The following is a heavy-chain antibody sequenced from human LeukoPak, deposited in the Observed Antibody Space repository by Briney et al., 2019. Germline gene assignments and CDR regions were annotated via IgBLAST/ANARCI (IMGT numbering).Heavy chain of an antibody. CDR3: ARAGYSSSWYGLRY. V-gene: IGHV4-34*01. Sequence: SETLSLTCAVYGGSFSGYYWSWIRQPPGKGLEWIGEINHSGSTNYNPSLKSRVTTSVGTSKNQFSLKLSSVTAADTAVYYCARAGYSSSWYGLRYWGQGTLVTVSS. J-gene: IGHJ4*02. CDR1: GGSFSGYY. D-gene: IGHD6-13*01. CDR2: INHSGST.